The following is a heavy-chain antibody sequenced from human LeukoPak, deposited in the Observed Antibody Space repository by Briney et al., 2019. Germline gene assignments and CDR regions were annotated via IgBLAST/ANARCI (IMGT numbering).Heavy chain of an antibody. Sequence: SSETLSLTCTVSGGSISSYYWSWLRQPPGKGLEWIGYIYYSGSTNYNPSLKSRVTISVDTSKNQFSLKLSSVTAADTAVYYCARVVTYYDSSGYNYYFDYWGQGTLVTVSS. D-gene: IGHD3-22*01. V-gene: IGHV4-59*01. CDR3: ARVVTYYDSSGYNYYFDY. CDR2: IYYSGST. CDR1: GGSISSYY. J-gene: IGHJ4*02.